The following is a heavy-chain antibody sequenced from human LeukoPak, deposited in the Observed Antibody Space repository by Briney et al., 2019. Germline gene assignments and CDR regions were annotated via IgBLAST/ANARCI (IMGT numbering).Heavy chain of an antibody. CDR2: IYYSGST. D-gene: IGHD3-9*01. J-gene: IGHJ5*02. CDR1: GGSVSSGSYY. V-gene: IGHV4-61*01. Sequence: PSETLSFTCTVSGGSVSSGSYYWRWIRQPPGKGLEWIAYIYYSGSTNYNPSLKSRVTISVDTSKNQFSLKLSSVTAADTAVYYCARDIPGYSFRRWFDPWGQGTLVTVSS. CDR3: ARDIPGYSFRRWFDP.